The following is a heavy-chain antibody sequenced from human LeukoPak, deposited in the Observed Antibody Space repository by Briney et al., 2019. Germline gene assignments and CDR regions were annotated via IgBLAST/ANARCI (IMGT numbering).Heavy chain of an antibody. CDR2: IIPIFGTA. CDR1: GGTFSSYA. J-gene: IGHJ5*02. V-gene: IGHV1-69*06. D-gene: IGHD3-10*01. Sequence: SVKVSCKASGGTFSSYAISWVRQAPGQGLEWMGGIIPIFGTANYAQKFQGRVTITADKSTRTAYMELSSLRSEDTAVYYCARHVGFITMVRGVINNNWFDPWGQGTLVTVSS. CDR3: ARHVGFITMVRGVINNNWFDP.